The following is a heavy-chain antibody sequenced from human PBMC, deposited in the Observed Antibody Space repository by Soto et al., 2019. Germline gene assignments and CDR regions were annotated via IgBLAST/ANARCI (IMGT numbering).Heavy chain of an antibody. V-gene: IGHV3-30-3*01. Sequence: QVQLVESGGGVVQPGRSLRLSCAASGFTFSSYGMHWVRQAPGKGLEWVAVISYDGSNKYYADSVKGRFTISRDNSKNTLYLQMNSLRAEDTAVYYCARSSGYYYSRSGFDYWGQGTLVTVSS. D-gene: IGHD3-22*01. CDR3: ARSSGYYYSRSGFDY. CDR2: ISYDGSNK. CDR1: GFTFSSYG. J-gene: IGHJ4*02.